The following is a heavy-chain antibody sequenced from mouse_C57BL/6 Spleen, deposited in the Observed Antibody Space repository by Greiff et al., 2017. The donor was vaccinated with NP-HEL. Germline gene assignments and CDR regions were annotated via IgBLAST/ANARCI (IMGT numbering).Heavy chain of an antibody. V-gene: IGHV7-3*01. CDR2: IRNKANGYTT. J-gene: IGHJ4*01. Sequence: EVKLVESGGGLVQPGGSLSLSCAASGFTFTDYYMSWVRQPPGKALEWLGFIRNKANGYTTEYSASVKGRFTISRDNSQSILYLQMNALRAEDSATYYCARYNYGSSYGDYYAMDYWGQGTSVTVSS. CDR1: GFTFTDYY. D-gene: IGHD1-1*01. CDR3: ARYNYGSSYGDYYAMDY.